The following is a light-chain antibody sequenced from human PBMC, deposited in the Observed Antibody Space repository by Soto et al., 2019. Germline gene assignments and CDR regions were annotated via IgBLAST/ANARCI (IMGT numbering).Light chain of an antibody. Sequence: DIVLTQSPGTLSLSPGERATLSCRASQSVSSSYLAWYQQKPGQAPRLLIFGSSNRATGIPDRFSGSGSGTDFTLTISCLQSEDFATYYCQQYYSYPPLTFGGGAKVDIK. V-gene: IGKV3-20*01. J-gene: IGKJ4*01. CDR2: GSS. CDR3: QQYYSYPPLT. CDR1: QSVSSSY.